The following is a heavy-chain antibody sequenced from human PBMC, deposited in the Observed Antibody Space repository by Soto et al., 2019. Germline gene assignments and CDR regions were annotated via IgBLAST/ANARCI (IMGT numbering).Heavy chain of an antibody. Sequence: QVQLQESGPGLVKPSETLFLTCSVSGGSISSYYLTWLRQPPGEGLEWFGYVNNRGGPNHNPSLTSRVTLSVDTSKNQFSLRVTSVTAADTAVYYCAQMFDTSGSPWAFDIWGRGTVVTVSS. V-gene: IGHV4-59*12. D-gene: IGHD3-10*01. J-gene: IGHJ3*02. CDR3: AQMFDTSGSPWAFDI. CDR2: VNNRGGP. CDR1: GGSISSYY.